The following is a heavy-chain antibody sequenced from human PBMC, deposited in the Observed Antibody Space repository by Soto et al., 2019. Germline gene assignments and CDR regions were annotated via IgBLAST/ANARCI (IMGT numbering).Heavy chain of an antibody. CDR1: GGSISSGNFY. Sequence: SETLSLTCSVSGGSISSGNFYWSWIRQPLGKGLEWIGYIYNAGGTSYNPSLKSRLSISADTSKNQFFLRLTSVTAADTAVYYCARGIPLDFWGQGTLVTVSS. J-gene: IGHJ4*02. V-gene: IGHV4-30-4*01. CDR2: IYNAGGT. CDR3: ARGIPLDF.